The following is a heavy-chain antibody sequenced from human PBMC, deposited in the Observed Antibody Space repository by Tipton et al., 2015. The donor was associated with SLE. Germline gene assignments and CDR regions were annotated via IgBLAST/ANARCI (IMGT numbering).Heavy chain of an antibody. V-gene: IGHV4-4*07. J-gene: IGHJ6*03. D-gene: IGHD3-3*01. Sequence: LRLSCTVSGGSISSYYWSWIRQPAGKGLEWIGRIYTSGSTHYNPSLKSRVTISVDTSKNQFSLKLSSVTAADTAVYYCARAGAPYTILEGAMDVWGKGTTVTVSS. CDR1: GGSISSYY. CDR2: IYTSGST. CDR3: ARAGAPYTILEGAMDV.